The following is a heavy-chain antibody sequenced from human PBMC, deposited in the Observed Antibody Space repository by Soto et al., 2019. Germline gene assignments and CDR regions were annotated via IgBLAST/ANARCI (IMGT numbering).Heavy chain of an antibody. CDR1: GFTFSSYA. CDR3: ARRSSSWYFDY. CDR2: ISGSGGST. D-gene: IGHD6-13*01. J-gene: IGHJ4*02. V-gene: IGHV3-23*01. Sequence: EVRLLESGGGLVQPGGSLRLSCAASGFTFSSYAMNWVRQAPGKGLEWVSVISGSGGSTYYADSVKGRFTISRDNSKNTLYLQMNSLRAEDTAVYYCARRSSSWYFDYWGQGTLVTVSS.